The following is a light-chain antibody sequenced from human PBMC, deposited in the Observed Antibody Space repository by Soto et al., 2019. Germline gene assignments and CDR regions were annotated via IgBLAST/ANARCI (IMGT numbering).Light chain of an antibody. Sequence: DIQMTQSPSTLSASVGDGVTITCRASQNISLWLAWYQQRPGKAPKFLIYDASNLETGVSSRFSGSGSGTDFTLTIRSLQPDDFATYYCQQYDSSSPTFGQGTKLEIK. CDR2: DAS. CDR3: QQYDSSSPT. CDR1: QNISLW. V-gene: IGKV1-5*01. J-gene: IGKJ2*01.